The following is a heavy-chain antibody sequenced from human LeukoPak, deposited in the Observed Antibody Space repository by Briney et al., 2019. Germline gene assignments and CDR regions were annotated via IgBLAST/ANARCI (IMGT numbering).Heavy chain of an antibody. D-gene: IGHD3-9*01. CDR3: ARVPDIFTGYSQDFDY. CDR1: GFTFSSYW. Sequence: WGSLRLSCAASGFTFSSYWMHWVRQAPGKGLVWVSRINSDGSSTSYADSVKGRFTISRDNAKNTLYLQMNSLRAEDTAVYYCARVPDIFTGYSQDFDYWGQGTLVTVSS. CDR2: INSDGSST. J-gene: IGHJ4*02. V-gene: IGHV3-74*01.